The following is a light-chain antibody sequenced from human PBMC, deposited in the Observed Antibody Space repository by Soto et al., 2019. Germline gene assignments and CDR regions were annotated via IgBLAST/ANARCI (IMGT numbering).Light chain of an antibody. V-gene: IGKV3D-15*01. CDR1: QSVNSK. CDR3: QQYNNWLWT. CDR2: DAS. Sequence: EIVMTQSPATLSVSPGDRVTLSCRASQSVNSKLAWYQHNPGQAPRLLIYDASTRATGIPVRFSGSGSGTEFTLTFSSLQSEGVAVYYCQQYNNWLWTFGQGTKLEIK. J-gene: IGKJ1*01.